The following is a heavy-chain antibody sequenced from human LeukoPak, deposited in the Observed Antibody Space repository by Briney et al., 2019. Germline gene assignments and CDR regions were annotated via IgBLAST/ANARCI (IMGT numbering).Heavy chain of an antibody. CDR1: GGSISSYY. D-gene: IGHD6-13*01. V-gene: IGHV4-59*01. CDR2: IYYSGST. J-gene: IGHJ6*02. CDR3: ARDLGKGIAAAGTYYYGMDV. Sequence: SETLSLTCTVSGGSISSYYWSWIRQPPGKGLEWIGYIYYSGSTNYNPSLKSRVTISVDTSKNQFSLNLSSVTAADTAVYYCARDLGKGIAAAGTYYYGMDVWGQGTTVTVSS.